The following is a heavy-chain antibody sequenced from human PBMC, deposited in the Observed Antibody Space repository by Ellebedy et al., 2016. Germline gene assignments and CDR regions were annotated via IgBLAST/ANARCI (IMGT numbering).Heavy chain of an antibody. CDR2: INGGSGST. J-gene: IGHJ4*02. CDR3: ARGDNYYGSGKESEFDY. D-gene: IGHD3-10*01. CDR1: GYTFATYA. V-gene: IGHV1-3*01. Sequence: ASVKVSCKASGYTFATYAMQWVRQAPGQGLEWMGWINGGSGSTKYSQKFQGRVTITRDTSASTAYMELSSLRSEDTAVYYCARGDNYYGSGKESEFDYWGQGTLVTVSS.